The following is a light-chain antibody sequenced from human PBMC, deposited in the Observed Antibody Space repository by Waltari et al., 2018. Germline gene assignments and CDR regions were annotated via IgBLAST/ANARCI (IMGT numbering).Light chain of an antibody. CDR2: KAS. Sequence: DIQLTQSPSALSASVGDGVTITCRASQNINVWLAWYQQKPGKAPNLLIYKASTLESGVPSRFSGSCSGTDFTLIISSLQPDDSATYYCQQYNAFPLTFGGGTKVEIK. CDR3: QQYNAFPLT. J-gene: IGKJ4*01. CDR1: QNINVW. V-gene: IGKV1-5*03.